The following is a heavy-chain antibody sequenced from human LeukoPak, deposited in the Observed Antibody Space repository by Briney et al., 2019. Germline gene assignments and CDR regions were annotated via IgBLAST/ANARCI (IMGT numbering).Heavy chain of an antibody. CDR3: ARGANCSDDSCPGAFDI. Sequence: PGRSLRLSCAASGFAFSTYAMYWVRQAPGKGLEWVTVIWYDGSNKYYADSVKGRFTISRDNSKNTLYLQMNSLRAEDTAVYYCARGANCSDDSCPGAFDIWGQGTMVTVSS. CDR2: IWYDGSNK. V-gene: IGHV3-33*01. CDR1: GFAFSTYA. J-gene: IGHJ3*02. D-gene: IGHD2-15*01.